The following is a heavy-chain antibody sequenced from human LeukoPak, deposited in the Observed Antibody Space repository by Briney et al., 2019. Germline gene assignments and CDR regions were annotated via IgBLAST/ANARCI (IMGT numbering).Heavy chain of an antibody. CDR3: ARCTASCYANAFDV. CDR1: GFTFNNNA. CDR2: INGDGDAT. D-gene: IGHD2-2*01. Sequence: PGVSLRLSCAASGFTFNNNAMSWVRQAPGKGLEWVSAINGDGDATEYADSVKGRFTISRDNSKNTLFLQMNSLRPEDTAVYYCARCTASCYANAFDVWGQGTLLTVSS. J-gene: IGHJ3*01. V-gene: IGHV3-23*01.